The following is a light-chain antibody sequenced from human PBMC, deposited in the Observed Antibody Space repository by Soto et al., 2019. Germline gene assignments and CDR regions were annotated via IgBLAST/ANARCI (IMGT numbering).Light chain of an antibody. CDR1: QSISSN. V-gene: IGKV1-39*01. J-gene: IGKJ1*01. CDR3: QQSYSTPWT. CDR2: AAS. Sequence: DIQMTQSPSSLSASVGDRVTITCRASQSISSNLNWYQQKPGKAPKLLIYAASSLPSGVPSRFSGSGSGTDFTLTISSLQPEDFATYYCQQSYSTPWTFGQGTKV.